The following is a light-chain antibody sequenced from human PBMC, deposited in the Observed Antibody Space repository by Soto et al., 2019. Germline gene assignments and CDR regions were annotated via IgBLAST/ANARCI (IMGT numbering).Light chain of an antibody. Sequence: EIVLTQTPATLSLSPGERATLSCRASQSVSSSLAWYQQKPGQAPRLLIYDASNRATGIPARFSGSGSGTDFTLTISSLEPEDFAVYYCQPRSNWPPITFGQGTRLEIK. J-gene: IGKJ5*01. CDR1: QSVSSS. CDR3: QPRSNWPPIT. CDR2: DAS. V-gene: IGKV3-11*01.